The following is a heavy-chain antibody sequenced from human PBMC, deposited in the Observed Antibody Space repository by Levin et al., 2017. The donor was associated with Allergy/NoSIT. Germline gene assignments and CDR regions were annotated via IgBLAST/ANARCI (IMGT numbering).Heavy chain of an antibody. J-gene: IGHJ4*02. D-gene: IGHD5-18*01. CDR1: GFTFSSYW. V-gene: IGHV3-7*04. CDR3: ARDPRIQLWLPMGDY. Sequence: GGSLRLSCAASGFTFSSYWMSWVRQAPGKGLEWVANIKQDGSEKYYVDSVKGRFTISRDNAKNSLYLQMNSLRAEDTAVYYCARDPRIQLWLPMGDYRGQGTLVTVSS. CDR2: IKQDGSEK.